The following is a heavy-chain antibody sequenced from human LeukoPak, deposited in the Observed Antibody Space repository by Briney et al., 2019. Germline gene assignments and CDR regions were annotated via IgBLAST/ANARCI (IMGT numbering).Heavy chain of an antibody. V-gene: IGHV4-39*07. D-gene: IGHD2-2*01. CDR1: GVSINTASYY. J-gene: IGHJ3*02. Sequence: SSETLSLTCTVSGVSINTASYYWGCIRQPPGKGLEWIGSTYYSGTTYYNPSLKSRVTISVDTSKNQFSLKLSSVTAADTAVYYCARVGRYCSSTSCSHDAFDIWGQGTMVTVSS. CDR3: ARVGRYCSSTSCSHDAFDI. CDR2: TYYSGTT.